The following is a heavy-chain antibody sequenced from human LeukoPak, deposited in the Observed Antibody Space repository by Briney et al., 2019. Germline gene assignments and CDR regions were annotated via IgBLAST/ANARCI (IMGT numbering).Heavy chain of an antibody. J-gene: IGHJ4*02. D-gene: IGHD3-16*02. CDR1: GFRFNTYW. CDR3: ARGGHYDSVWGRYRQKDGFDY. V-gene: IGHV3-7*01. Sequence: GGSLRLSCAASGFRFNTYWMSWVRQAPGKGLEWVANIKQDGNEKYYADSVKGRFTISRDNSKNTLYLQMNSLRAEDTAVYYCARGGHYDSVWGRYRQKDGFDYWGQGTLVTVSS. CDR2: IKQDGNEK.